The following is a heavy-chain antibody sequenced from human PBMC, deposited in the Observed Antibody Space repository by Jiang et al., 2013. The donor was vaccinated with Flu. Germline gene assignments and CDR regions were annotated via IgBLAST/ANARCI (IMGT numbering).Heavy chain of an antibody. Sequence: GPGLVKPSETLSLSCTVSGVSISSSPYYWGWIRQPPGKGLEWIGSISYSGTTYYKPSLKSRVTISADTSKNQFSLNLTSVTGADTAVYYCVSDWGNWGHFDHWGQGAVVTVSS. CDR3: VSDWGNWGHFDH. J-gene: IGHJ4*02. V-gene: IGHV4-39*07. CDR1: GVSISSSPYY. CDR2: ISYSGTT. D-gene: IGHD7-27*01.